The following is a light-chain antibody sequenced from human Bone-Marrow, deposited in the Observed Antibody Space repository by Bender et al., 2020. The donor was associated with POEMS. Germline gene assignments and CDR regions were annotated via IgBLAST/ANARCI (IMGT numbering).Light chain of an antibody. CDR3: CAYVGRSAWV. Sequence: QSALTQPPSVSGAPGQSVTISCTGSSANIGAGFDVQWYRQLPGRAPNLLIYANTLRPSGVPGRFSASMSGNTASLTISGLRAEDEADYFCCAYVGRSAWVFGGGTKLTVL. V-gene: IGLV1-40*01. CDR1: SANIGAGFD. CDR2: ANT. J-gene: IGLJ3*02.